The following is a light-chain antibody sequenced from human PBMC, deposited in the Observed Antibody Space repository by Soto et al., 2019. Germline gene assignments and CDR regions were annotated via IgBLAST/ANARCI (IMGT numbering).Light chain of an antibody. Sequence: DIVLTQSPGTLSLSPGERATLSCRASQRVSSSYLAWYQQKPGQAPRLLIYGASSRATGIPDRFSGSGSGTDFTLTISRLEPEDFAVYYCQQYGSSPPITFGQGTKVDIK. V-gene: IGKV3-20*01. CDR1: QRVSSSY. CDR2: GAS. CDR3: QQYGSSPPIT. J-gene: IGKJ1*01.